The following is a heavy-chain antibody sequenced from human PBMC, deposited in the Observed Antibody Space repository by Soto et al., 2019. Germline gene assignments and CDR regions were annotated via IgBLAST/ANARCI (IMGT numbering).Heavy chain of an antibody. D-gene: IGHD2-2*01. CDR2: IHPGDSNI. CDR1: GYSFTTYW. V-gene: IGHV5-51*01. Sequence: GESLKISCRASGYSFTTYWVAWVRQMPGKGLEWIGIIHPGDSNIKYSPSFRGQVTISADRSSSTAYLQWSSLKASDTAIYYCARHEESSPHSYGMDVWGQGTTVTVSS. CDR3: ARHEESSPHSYGMDV. J-gene: IGHJ6*02.